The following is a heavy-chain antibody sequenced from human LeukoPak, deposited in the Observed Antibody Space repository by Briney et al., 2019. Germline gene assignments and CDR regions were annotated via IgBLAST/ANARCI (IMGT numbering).Heavy chain of an antibody. D-gene: IGHD1-26*01. CDR2: MSDSGCIT. CDR1: GFTFSSYS. CDR3: ARDLGVFVGAEDY. V-gene: IGHV3-23*01. Sequence: GGSLRLSCAASGFTFSSYSMNWVRQAPGKGLEWVSTMSDSGCITHYADSVKGRFTISRDNSKNTLYLQMNSLRVEDTAVYYCARDLGVFVGAEDYWGQGTLVTVSS. J-gene: IGHJ4*02.